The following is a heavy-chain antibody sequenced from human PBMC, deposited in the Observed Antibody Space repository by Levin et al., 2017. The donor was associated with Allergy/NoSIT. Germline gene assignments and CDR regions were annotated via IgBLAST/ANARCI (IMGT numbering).Heavy chain of an antibody. J-gene: IGHJ4*02. Sequence: PSQTLSLTCTVSGDSVSSSSDYWSWIRQPPGKGLEWIGYIYFSGYTHYNPSLNSRVTISLDTSKNQFSLNLSSVTAADTAVYYCARRVGGSGWYYCDYWGQGTRVGVSS. CDR2: IYFSGYT. V-gene: IGHV4-61*01. CDR1: GDSVSSSSDY. CDR3: ARRVGGSGWYYCDY. D-gene: IGHD6-19*01.